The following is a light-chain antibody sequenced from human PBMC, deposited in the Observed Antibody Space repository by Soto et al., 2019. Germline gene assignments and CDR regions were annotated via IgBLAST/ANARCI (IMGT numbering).Light chain of an antibody. V-gene: IGLV1-51*01. CDR3: ATWDNGLSAVV. CDR1: TSNIGDSY. J-gene: IGLJ2*01. CDR2: DSS. Sequence: PSVSAAPGQRVTISCSGTTSNIGDSYVAWYQQVPTTAPRLLIYDSSKRPSGTPDRFSASKSGTSATLGISGLETGDEGAYFCATWDNGLSAVVFGGGTKLTVL.